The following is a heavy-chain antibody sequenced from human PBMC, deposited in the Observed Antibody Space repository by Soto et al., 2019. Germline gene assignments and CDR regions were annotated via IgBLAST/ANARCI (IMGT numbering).Heavy chain of an antibody. Sequence: SETLSLTCTVSGGSISSGGYYWSWIRQHPGKGLEWIGYIYYSGSTYYNPSLKSRVTISVDTSKNQFSLKLSSVTAADTAVYYCARVGIAAAGGSTAFYIWGQGTMVTVSS. D-gene: IGHD6-13*01. CDR1: GGSISSGGYY. CDR2: IYYSGST. CDR3: ARVGIAAAGGSTAFYI. J-gene: IGHJ3*02. V-gene: IGHV4-31*03.